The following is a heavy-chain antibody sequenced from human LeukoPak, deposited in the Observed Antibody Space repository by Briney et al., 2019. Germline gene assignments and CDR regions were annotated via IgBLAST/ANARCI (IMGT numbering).Heavy chain of an antibody. Sequence: SETLSLTCTVSGGSISSYYWSWIRQPPGKGPEWIGYIYYSGTTNYNPSLKSRVTISVDTSKNQFSLKLSSVTAADTAVYYCARDLGVGSDYWGQGTPVTVSS. CDR1: GGSISSYY. D-gene: IGHD2-8*01. J-gene: IGHJ4*02. CDR2: IYYSGTT. V-gene: IGHV4-59*01. CDR3: ARDLGVGSDY.